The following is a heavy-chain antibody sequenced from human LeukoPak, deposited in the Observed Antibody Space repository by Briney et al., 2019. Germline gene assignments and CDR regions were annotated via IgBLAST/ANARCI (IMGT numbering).Heavy chain of an antibody. D-gene: IGHD6-13*01. Sequence: ASVKVSCKASGYIFTTYGMNWVRQTPGQGLERMGWINTNTEHPTHAQGFTGRFVFSLDTSVSTAYLQISSLKAEDTAVYYCARALNLAAAGTLDTWGQGTLVTVSS. V-gene: IGHV7-4-1*02. J-gene: IGHJ5*02. CDR1: GYIFTTYG. CDR2: INTNTEHP. CDR3: ARALNLAAAGTLDT.